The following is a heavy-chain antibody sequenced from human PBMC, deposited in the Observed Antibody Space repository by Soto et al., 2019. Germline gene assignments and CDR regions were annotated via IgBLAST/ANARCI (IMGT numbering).Heavy chain of an antibody. V-gene: IGHV4-39*01. CDR2: IYYSGST. CDR3: ARRVVGAIKGFDY. CDR1: GGSISSSNYY. Sequence: SETLSLTCTVSGGSISSSNYYWGWIRQAPGKGLEWIGNIYYSGSTYYNSSLKSRVTVSVDTSKNQFSLKLSSVTAADTAVYYCARRVVGAIKGFDYWGQGTLVTVSS. D-gene: IGHD1-26*01. J-gene: IGHJ4*02.